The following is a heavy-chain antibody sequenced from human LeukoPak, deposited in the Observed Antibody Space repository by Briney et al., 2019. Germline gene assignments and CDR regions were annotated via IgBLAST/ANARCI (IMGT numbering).Heavy chain of an antibody. CDR3: ARHGGIAARPGYYYMDV. J-gene: IGHJ6*03. Sequence: SETLSLTCTVSGGSISSYYWSWIRQPPGKGLEWIGYIYYSGSTNYNPSLKSRVTISVDTSKNQFSLKLSSVTAADTAVYYCARHGGIAARPGYYYMDVWGKGTTVTVSS. V-gene: IGHV4-59*08. D-gene: IGHD6-6*01. CDR1: GGSISSYY. CDR2: IYYSGST.